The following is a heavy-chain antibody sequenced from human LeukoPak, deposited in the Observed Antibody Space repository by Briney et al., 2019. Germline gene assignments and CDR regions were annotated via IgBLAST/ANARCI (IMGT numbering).Heavy chain of an antibody. J-gene: IGHJ4*02. D-gene: IGHD1-26*01. CDR1: GYTFTSYG. Sequence: GASVKVSCTASGYTFTSYGISWVRQAPGQGLEWMGWISAYNGNTNYAQKLQGRVTMTTDTSTSTAYIELRSLRSDDTAVYYCARAGQWESHHDYWGQGTLVTVSS. CDR3: ARAGQWESHHDY. V-gene: IGHV1-18*01. CDR2: ISAYNGNT.